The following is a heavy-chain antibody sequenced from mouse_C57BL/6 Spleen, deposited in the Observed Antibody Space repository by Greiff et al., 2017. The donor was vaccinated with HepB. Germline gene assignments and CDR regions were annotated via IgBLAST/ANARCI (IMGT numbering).Heavy chain of an antibody. J-gene: IGHJ4*01. Sequence: VQLQQSGAELARPGASVKLSCTASGYTFTSYGISWVKQRTGQGLEWIGEIYPRSGNTYYNEKFKGKATLTADKSSSPAYMELRSLTSEDSAVYFCARRYGNCAMDYWGQGTSVTVSS. CDR2: IYPRSGNT. CDR1: GYTFTSYG. V-gene: IGHV1-81*01. CDR3: ARRYGNCAMDY. D-gene: IGHD2-10*02.